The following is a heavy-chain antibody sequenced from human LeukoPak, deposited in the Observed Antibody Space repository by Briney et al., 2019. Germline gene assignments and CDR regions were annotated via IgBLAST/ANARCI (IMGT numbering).Heavy chain of an antibody. CDR1: GYTFTSYY. J-gene: IGHJ4*02. D-gene: IGHD3-22*01. CDR2: INPSGGST. Sequence: ASVKVSCKASGYTFTSYYMHWVRQAPGQGLEWTGIINPSGGSTSYAQKFQGRVTMTRDTSTSTVYMELSSLRSEDTAVYYCARQKNYYDSSGYYLEEFDYWGQGTLVTVSS. V-gene: IGHV1-46*01. CDR3: ARQKNYYDSSGYYLEEFDY.